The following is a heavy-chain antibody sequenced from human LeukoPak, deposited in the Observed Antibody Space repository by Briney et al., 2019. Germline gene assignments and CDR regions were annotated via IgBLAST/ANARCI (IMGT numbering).Heavy chain of an antibody. CDR2: ISAYNGNT. D-gene: IGHD3-22*01. V-gene: IGHV1-18*01. Sequence: ASVKVSCKASGYTFTSYGISWVRQAPGQGLEWMGWISAYNGNTNYAQKLQGRVTMTTDTSTSTAHMELRSLRSDDTAVYYCAREDYDSSGYYPGTFDIWGQGTMVTVSS. CDR3: AREDYDSSGYYPGTFDI. CDR1: GYTFTSYG. J-gene: IGHJ3*02.